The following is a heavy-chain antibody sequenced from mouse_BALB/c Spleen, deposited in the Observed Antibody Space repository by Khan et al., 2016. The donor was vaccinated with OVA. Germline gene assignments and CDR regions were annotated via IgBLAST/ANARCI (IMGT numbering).Heavy chain of an antibody. V-gene: IGHV1S135*01. CDR1: GYSFTDYN. J-gene: IGHJ2*01. CDR2: IDPYNGGT. D-gene: IGHD1-1*01. CDR3: ARTDYYGSSYYLDY. Sequence: VQLQQSGPELVKPGASVKVSCKASGYSFTDYNMFWVKQSHGKSLEWIGYIDPYNGGTSYNQKFKGKATLTVDTSSSTAFMHPSSLTSEDSAVFYCARTDYYGSSYYLDYWGQGTTLTVSS.